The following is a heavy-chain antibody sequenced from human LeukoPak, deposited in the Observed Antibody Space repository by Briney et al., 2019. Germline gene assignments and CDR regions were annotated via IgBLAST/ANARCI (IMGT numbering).Heavy chain of an antibody. CDR1: GFTLNNYW. D-gene: IGHD3/OR15-3a*01. Sequence: GSLRLSCSGSGFTLNNYWMYWIRQAPGKGLVLVSRISPEGTTYYADFVRGRFTTSRDSARNTLYLQMSSLRAEDTAVYYCAKGRLDDGRTGDPQYYSDHWGQGTLVPVSS. CDR3: AKGRLDDGRTGDPQYYSDH. J-gene: IGHJ4*02. CDR2: ISPEGTT. V-gene: IGHV3-74*01.